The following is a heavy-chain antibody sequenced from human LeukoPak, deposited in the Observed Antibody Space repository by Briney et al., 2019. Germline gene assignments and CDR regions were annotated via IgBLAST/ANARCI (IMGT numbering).Heavy chain of an antibody. V-gene: IGHV3-11*01. Sequence: PGGSLRLSCASSGITFSDDYMSWIRQAPGKGPEWLSYISSSGSTIYYADSVQDRFTISRDNTKNSLHLQMNSLRAEDTAVYYCARLGTGYSFDYWGQGTLVTVSS. CDR3: ARLGTGYSFDY. J-gene: IGHJ4*02. D-gene: IGHD3/OR15-3a*01. CDR2: ISSSGSTI. CDR1: GITFSDDY.